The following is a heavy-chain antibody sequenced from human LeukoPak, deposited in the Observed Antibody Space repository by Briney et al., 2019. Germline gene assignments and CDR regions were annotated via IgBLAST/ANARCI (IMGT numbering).Heavy chain of an antibody. CDR3: TRVGYIDEGIDY. Sequence: GGSLRLSCVASGFAFSSYWMTWVRQAPGKGAEWVANIKQDGSKKSYVDSVKGRFTISRDNAKTSLYLQMNSLRAEDTAIYYCTRVGYIDEGIDYWGQGTLVTVSS. V-gene: IGHV3-7*04. D-gene: IGHD5-24*01. J-gene: IGHJ4*02. CDR1: GFAFSSYW. CDR2: IKQDGSKK.